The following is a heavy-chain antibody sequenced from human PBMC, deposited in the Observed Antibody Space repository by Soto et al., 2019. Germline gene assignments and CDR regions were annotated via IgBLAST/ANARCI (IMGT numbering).Heavy chain of an antibody. D-gene: IGHD3-22*01. V-gene: IGHV1-69*13. Sequence: GASVKVSCKASGGTFSSYAISWVRQAPGQGLEWMGGIIPIFGTANYAQKFQGRVTITADESTSTAYMELSSLRSEDTAVYYCVTELVAYYDSNWGQGTLVTVSS. CDR2: IIPIFGTA. J-gene: IGHJ4*02. CDR1: GGTFSSYA. CDR3: VTELVAYYDSN.